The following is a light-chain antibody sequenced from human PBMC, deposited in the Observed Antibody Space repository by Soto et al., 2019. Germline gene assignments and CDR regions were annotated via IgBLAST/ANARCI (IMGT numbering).Light chain of an antibody. CDR1: SSDVGAYNH. Sequence: QSVLTRPASVSGSPGQSITISCTGTSSDVGAYNHVSWYQQHPGKVPKVMIYEVNNRPSGVSNRFSAPKSGNTASLTISGLQAEDEATYYCSSFTSGGTWVFGGGTKVTVL. CDR2: EVN. J-gene: IGLJ3*02. CDR3: SSFTSGGTWV. V-gene: IGLV2-14*03.